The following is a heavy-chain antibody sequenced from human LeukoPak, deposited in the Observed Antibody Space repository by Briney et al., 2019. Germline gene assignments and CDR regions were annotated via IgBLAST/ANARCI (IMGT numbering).Heavy chain of an antibody. D-gene: IGHD6-6*01. CDR2: INPSGGST. CDR3: ARDRLAARYPGWFDP. J-gene: IGHJ5*02. Sequence: ASVKVSCKASGYTFTSYYMHWVRQAPGQGLEWMGIINPSGGSTSYARKFQGRVTMTRDTSTSTVYMELSSLRSEDTAVYYCARDRLAARYPGWFDPWGQGTLVTVSS. CDR1: GYTFTSYY. V-gene: IGHV1-46*01.